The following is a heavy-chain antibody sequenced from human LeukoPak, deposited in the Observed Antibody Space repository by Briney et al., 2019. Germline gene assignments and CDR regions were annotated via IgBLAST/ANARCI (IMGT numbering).Heavy chain of an antibody. CDR1: TXTFSSYA. CDR2: ISGTGGST. D-gene: IGHD5-24*01. J-gene: IGHJ4*02. Sequence: PGGSLRLSCTASTXTFSSYAMNWVRQAPGKGLEWVSGISGTGGSTYYTDSVKGRFTISRDISKNTLYLQMNSLSAEDTAVYYCARHGYNYGFDYWGQGTLVTVSS. V-gene: IGHV3-23*01. CDR3: ARHGYNYGFDY.